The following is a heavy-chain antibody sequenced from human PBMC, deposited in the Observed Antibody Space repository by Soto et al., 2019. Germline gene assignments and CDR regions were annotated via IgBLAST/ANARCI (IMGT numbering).Heavy chain of an antibody. J-gene: IGHJ4*02. V-gene: IGHV1-69*12. D-gene: IGHD5-18*01. CDR1: GGTFSSYA. CDR2: IIPIFGTA. Sequence: QVQLVQSGAEVKKPGSSVKVSCKASGGTFSSYAISWVRQAPGQGLEWMGGIIPIFGTANYAQKFQDRVTFTADESTSTAYMELSSLRSKDTAVYYCARGETGYSYGFPYFDYWGQGTLVTVSS. CDR3: ARGETGYSYGFPYFDY.